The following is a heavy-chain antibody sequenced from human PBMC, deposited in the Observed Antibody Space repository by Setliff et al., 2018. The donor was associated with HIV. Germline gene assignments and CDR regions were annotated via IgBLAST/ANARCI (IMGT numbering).Heavy chain of an antibody. CDR1: GYTFTSYA. CDR2: INAGTGNT. D-gene: IGHD4-17*01. V-gene: IGHV1-3*01. CDR3: ARTVNDYGDYYFDY. Sequence: ASVKVSCKASGYTFTSYAMHWVRQAPGQRLEWVGWINAGTGNTKYSQNFQGRVTFSRDASASTAYMELSSLRSEDTAVCYCARTVNDYGDYYFDYWGQGTLVTVSS. J-gene: IGHJ4*02.